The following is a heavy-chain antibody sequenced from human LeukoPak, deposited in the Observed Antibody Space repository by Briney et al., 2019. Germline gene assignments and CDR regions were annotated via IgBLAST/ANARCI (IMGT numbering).Heavy chain of an antibody. CDR2: ISGSGGST. D-gene: IGHD2-2*01. J-gene: IGHJ4*02. V-gene: IGHV3-23*01. CDR1: GFTFSSYA. Sequence: GGSLRLSCAASGFTFSSYAMSWVRQAPGKGLEWVSAISGSGGSTYYADSVKGRFTISRDNSKNTLYLQMNSLRAEDTAVYYCASGSPGIVVVPAAPDYWGQGTLVTVSS. CDR3: ASGSPGIVVVPAAPDY.